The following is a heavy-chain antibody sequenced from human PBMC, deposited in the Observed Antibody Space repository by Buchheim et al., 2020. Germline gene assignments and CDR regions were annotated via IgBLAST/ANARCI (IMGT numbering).Heavy chain of an antibody. CDR3: AHSPVSITSDGVDPDWFDP. CDR1: GFSLSTSGVG. V-gene: IGHV2-5*02. Sequence: QITLKESGPTLVKPTQTLTLTCTFSGFSLSTSGVGVGWIRQPPGKALEWLALIYWDDDNRYSPSLKSRLTITKDTSKNQVVLTMTNMNPVDTATYYCAHSPVSITSDGVDPDWFDPWGQGTL. J-gene: IGHJ5*02. D-gene: IGHD3-3*01. CDR2: IYWDDDN.